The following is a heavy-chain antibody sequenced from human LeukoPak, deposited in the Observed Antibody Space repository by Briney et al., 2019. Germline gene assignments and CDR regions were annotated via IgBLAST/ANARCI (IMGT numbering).Heavy chain of an antibody. D-gene: IGHD3-3*01. Sequence: GGSLRLSCAAFEFSVGSNYMTWVRQAPGKGLEWVSLIYSGGSTYYADSVKGRFTISRDNSKNTLYLQMNSLRAEDTAVYYCAKVLPIYFSPSSWFDPWGQGTLVTVSS. CDR3: AKVLPIYFSPSSWFDP. J-gene: IGHJ5*02. V-gene: IGHV3-66*01. CDR1: EFSVGSNY. CDR2: IYSGGST.